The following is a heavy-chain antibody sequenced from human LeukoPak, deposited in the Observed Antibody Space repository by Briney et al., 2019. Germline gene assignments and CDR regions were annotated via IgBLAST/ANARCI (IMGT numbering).Heavy chain of an antibody. J-gene: IGHJ6*04. D-gene: IGHD2-2*01. Sequence: ASVKVSCKASGYTFTSYAMHWVRQAHGQRLEWMGWINAGNGNTKYSQEFQGRVTITRDTSASTAYMELSSLRSEDMAVYYCATSSTGYCSSTSCYPILDVWGKGTTVTVSS. CDR1: GYTFTSYA. CDR2: INAGNGNT. CDR3: ATSSTGYCSSTSCYPILDV. V-gene: IGHV1-3*03.